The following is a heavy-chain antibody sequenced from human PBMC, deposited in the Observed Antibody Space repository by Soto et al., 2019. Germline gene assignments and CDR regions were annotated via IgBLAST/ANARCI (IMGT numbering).Heavy chain of an antibody. CDR3: AKDPNGDYVGAFDS. D-gene: IGHD4-17*01. Sequence: GGSLRLSCAASGFTFSSYGLHWVRQAPGKGLEWVAPIWSDGDNKKYADSVKGRFTISRDNSKNTLYLEMNSLRAEDTAVYYCAKDPNGDYVGAFDSWGQGTLVTVSS. J-gene: IGHJ4*02. CDR2: IWSDGDNK. CDR1: GFTFSSYG. V-gene: IGHV3-33*06.